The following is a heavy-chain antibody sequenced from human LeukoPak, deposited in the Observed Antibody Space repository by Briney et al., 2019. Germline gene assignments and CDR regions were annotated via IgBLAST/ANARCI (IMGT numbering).Heavy chain of an antibody. D-gene: IGHD3-22*01. V-gene: IGHV4-59*01. CDR3: ARVKRTDYYDSSGYYFDY. CDR1: GCSISSYY. CDR2: IYDSGIN. J-gene: IGHJ4*02. Sequence: PSGSLSLTCTVSGCSISSYYWSWIRQPPGKGLEWIGYIYDSGINNYNPSLKSRVTISVDTSKNQFSLKLSSATAADTAVYYCARVKRTDYYDSSGYYFDYWGQGTLVTV.